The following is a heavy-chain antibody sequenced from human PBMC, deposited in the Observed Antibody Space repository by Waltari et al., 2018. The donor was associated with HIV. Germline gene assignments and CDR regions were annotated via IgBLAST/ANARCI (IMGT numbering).Heavy chain of an antibody. CDR1: GFAYVSYA. V-gene: IGHV3-23*01. J-gene: IGHJ4*02. D-gene: IGHD3-22*01. CDR2: ISGSGADS. Sequence: EVQLLESGGGLVQPGGSRRLSCAASGFAYVSYAMTGVCQSPGRGLEWVSAISGSGADSFYADSVKGRFSISRDNSKNTVYLQMNNRRAADTAIYYCAKAFSDNTAYYYDFWGRGTRVTVAS. CDR3: AKAFSDNTAYYYDF.